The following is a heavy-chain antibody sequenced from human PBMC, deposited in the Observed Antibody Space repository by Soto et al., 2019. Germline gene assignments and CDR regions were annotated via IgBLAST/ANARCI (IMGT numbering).Heavy chain of an antibody. CDR3: TRQNIEHSSGWYP. CDR2: IRNSGNII. D-gene: IGHD6-13*01. V-gene: IGHV3-48*02. CDR1: GFIFRNYH. J-gene: IGHJ5*02. Sequence: DVQLVESGGGVVQPGGSLRLSCAASGFIFRNYHMNWVRQAPGKGLEWVSYIRNSGNIIYYADSVKGRFTISRDNAKDSLYRQMNSLRDEDTAVYYCTRQNIEHSSGWYPWGQGTLVTVTS.